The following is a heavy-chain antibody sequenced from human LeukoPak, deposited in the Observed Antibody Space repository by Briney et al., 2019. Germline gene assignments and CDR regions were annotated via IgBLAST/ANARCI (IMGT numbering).Heavy chain of an antibody. CDR1: GFTLSSYA. D-gene: IGHD3-22*01. CDR2: IKNKTDGGTT. V-gene: IGHV3-15*01. Sequence: GGALRLSCAASGFTLSSYAMSWVRPGPGKGLEWGGRIKNKTDGGTTDYAAPVKGRFTISRDDSKNTLYLQMNSLKTEDTAVYYCTTNPRYYYDSSGYYYEDWGQGTLVTVSS. J-gene: IGHJ4*02. CDR3: TTNPRYYYDSSGYYYED.